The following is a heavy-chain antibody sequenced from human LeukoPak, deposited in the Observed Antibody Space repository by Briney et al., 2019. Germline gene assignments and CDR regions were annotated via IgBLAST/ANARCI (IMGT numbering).Heavy chain of an antibody. CDR1: GGSISSYY. CDR3: ARAGSGSRDYFDY. CDR2: IHTSGST. D-gene: IGHD2-15*01. J-gene: IGHJ4*02. V-gene: IGHV4-4*07. Sequence: PSETLSLTCTVSGGSISSYYWSWIRQPAGKGLEWIGRIHTSGSTNYNPSLKSRGSFSVDTSKNHFSLKLTSVTAVDTAVYYCARAGSGSRDYFDYWGQGTLVTVSS.